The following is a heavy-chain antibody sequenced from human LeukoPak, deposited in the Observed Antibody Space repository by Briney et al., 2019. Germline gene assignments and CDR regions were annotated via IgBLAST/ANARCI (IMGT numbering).Heavy chain of an antibody. CDR3: ASHYGSGSFYSPFDY. V-gene: IGHV4-39*07. CDR1: GDSISSSSSY. J-gene: IGHJ4*02. D-gene: IGHD3-10*01. CDR2: IYYSGST. Sequence: SETLSLTCSVSGDSISSSSSYWGWIRQPPGKGLEWIGTIYYSGSTYYNPSLTSRVTISVDTSKNQFSLKLSSVTAADTAVYYCASHYGSGSFYSPFDYWGQGTLVTVSS.